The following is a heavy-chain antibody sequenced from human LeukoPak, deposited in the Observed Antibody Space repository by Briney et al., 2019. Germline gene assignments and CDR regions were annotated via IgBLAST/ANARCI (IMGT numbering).Heavy chain of an antibody. CDR1: GFTCSSYA. CDR3: ARALYGDYAK. J-gene: IGHJ4*02. D-gene: IGHD4-17*01. Sequence: GGSLRLSCAASGFTCSSYAMNWVRQAPGKGLEWVSVIYSGGSTYYAGSVKGRFTISRDNSKNTLYLQMNSLRAEDTAVYYCARALYGDYAKWGQGTLVTVSS. V-gene: IGHV3-66*01. CDR2: IYSGGST.